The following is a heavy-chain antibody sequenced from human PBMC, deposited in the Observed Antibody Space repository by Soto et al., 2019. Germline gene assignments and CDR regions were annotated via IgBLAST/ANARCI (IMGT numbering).Heavy chain of an antibody. V-gene: IGHV1-46*01. Sequence: SVNVSCKASGYTFTSYYMHWVRQAPGQGLEWMGIINPSGGSTSYAQKFQGRVTMTRDTSTSTVYMELSSLRSEDTAVYYCAIGSSGDARMDAFAIWAQGSMV. CDR1: GYTFTSYY. J-gene: IGHJ3*02. CDR3: AIGSSGDARMDAFAI. D-gene: IGHD2-15*01. CDR2: INPSGGST.